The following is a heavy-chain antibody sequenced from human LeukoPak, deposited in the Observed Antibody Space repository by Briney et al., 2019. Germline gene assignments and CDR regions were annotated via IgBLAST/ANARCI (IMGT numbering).Heavy chain of an antibody. V-gene: IGHV3-15*01. CDR1: GFTFSNAW. CDR3: TTTDIVVVVAATLSSV. CDR2: IKSKTGGGTT. J-gene: IGHJ4*02. Sequence: PGGSLRLSCAASGFTFSNAWMSWVRQAPGKGLEWVGRIKSKTGGGTTDYAAPVKGRFTISRDDSKNTLYLQMNSLKTEDTAVYYCTTTDIVVVVAATLSSVWGQGTLVTVSS. D-gene: IGHD2-15*01.